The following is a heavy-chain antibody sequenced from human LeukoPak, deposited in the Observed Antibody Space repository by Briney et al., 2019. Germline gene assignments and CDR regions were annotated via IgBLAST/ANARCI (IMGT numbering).Heavy chain of an antibody. CDR2: INPNSGGT. J-gene: IGHJ6*02. D-gene: IGHD3-3*01. CDR1: GYTFTGYY. Sequence: ASVKVSCKASGYTFTGYYMHWVRQAPGQGLEWMGWINPNSGGTNYAQKFQGRVTMTRNTSISTAYMELSSLRSEDTAVYYCARVGAPTPPTYYDFWSGYDYYYYGMDVWGQGTTVTVSS. V-gene: IGHV1-2*02. CDR3: ARVGAPTPPTYYDFWSGYDYYYYGMDV.